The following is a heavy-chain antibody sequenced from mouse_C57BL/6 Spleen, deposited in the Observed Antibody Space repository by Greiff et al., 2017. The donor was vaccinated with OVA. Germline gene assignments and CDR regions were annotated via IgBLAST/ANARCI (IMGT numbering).Heavy chain of an antibody. J-gene: IGHJ1*03. V-gene: IGHV1-72*01. Sequence: VQLQQPGAELVKPGASVKLSCKASGYTFTSYWMHWVKQRPGRGLEWIGRIDPNSGGTKYNEKFKSKATLTVDKPSSTAYMQLSSLTSEDSAVYYCAREEITTVAAAYWYFDVWGTGTTVTVSS. CDR1: GYTFTSYW. CDR2: IDPNSGGT. D-gene: IGHD1-1*01. CDR3: AREEITTVAAAYWYFDV.